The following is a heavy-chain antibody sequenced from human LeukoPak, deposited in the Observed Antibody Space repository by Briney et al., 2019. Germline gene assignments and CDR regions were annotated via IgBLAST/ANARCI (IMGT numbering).Heavy chain of an antibody. CDR1: GFTFGDYV. D-gene: IGHD3/OR15-3a*01. Sequence: QPGGSLRLSCAASGFTFGDYVMHWVRHTPPKGLEWVSLISWDGGSTSYADSVKGRFTISRDNSKNSLYLQMNTLRPEDTALYYCAKDRDYYFEYWGQGTPVTVSS. CDR2: ISWDGGST. CDR3: AKDRDYYFEY. J-gene: IGHJ4*02. V-gene: IGHV3-43D*04.